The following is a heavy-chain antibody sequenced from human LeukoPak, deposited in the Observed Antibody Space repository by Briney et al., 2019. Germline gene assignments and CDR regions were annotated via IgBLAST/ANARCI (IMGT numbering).Heavy chain of an antibody. CDR1: GFTFSFYS. D-gene: IGHD2-2*01. CDR2: ISSSGNYI. Sequence: GGSLKLSCAASGFTFSFYSMHWVRQAPGKGLEWVSCISSSGNYIYYADSVRGRFIISRDNDKNSLHLQMNILRADDTAVYYCVRDQQPEVPTSDSSPSTWGQGTLVTVSS. CDR3: VRDQQPEVPTSDSSPST. V-gene: IGHV3-21*01. J-gene: IGHJ5*02.